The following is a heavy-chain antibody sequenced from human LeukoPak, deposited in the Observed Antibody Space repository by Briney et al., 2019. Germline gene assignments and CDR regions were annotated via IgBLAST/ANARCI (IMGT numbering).Heavy chain of an antibody. CDR1: GGSISSGSYY. V-gene: IGHV4-61*02. Sequence: SETLSLTCTVSGGSISSGSYYWSWIRQPAGKGLEWIGRIYTSGSTNYNPSLKSRVTISVDTSKNQFSLKLSSVTAADTAVYYCAREGRYYYDSSGFDWYFDLWGRGTLVTVSS. CDR2: IYTSGST. D-gene: IGHD3-22*01. CDR3: AREGRYYYDSSGFDWYFDL. J-gene: IGHJ2*01.